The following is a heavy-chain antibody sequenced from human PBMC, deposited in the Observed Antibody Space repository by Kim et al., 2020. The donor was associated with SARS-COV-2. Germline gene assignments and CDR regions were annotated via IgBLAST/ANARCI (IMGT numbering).Heavy chain of an antibody. J-gene: IGHJ6*02. V-gene: IGHV3-48*02. CDR1: GFTFSSYS. CDR2: ISSSSSTI. CDR3: AKSPGYSSSWYRSSRGGRYYYYGMDV. Sequence: GGSLRLSCAASGFTFSSYSMNWVRQAPGKGLEWVSYISSSSSTIYYADSVKGRFTISRDNAKNSLYLQMNSLRDEDTAVYYCAKSPGYSSSWYRSSRGGRYYYYGMDVWGQGTTVTVSS. D-gene: IGHD6-13*01.